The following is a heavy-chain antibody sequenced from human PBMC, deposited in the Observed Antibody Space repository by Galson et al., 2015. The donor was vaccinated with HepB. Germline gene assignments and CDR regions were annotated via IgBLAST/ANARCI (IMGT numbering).Heavy chain of an antibody. V-gene: IGHV1-18*04. CDR1: GYRFTTYG. CDR3: AREGVYGDYVGFAQFFGVDV. Sequence: SVKVSCKASGYRFTTYGISWVRQAPGRGLEWMGWISVRTGDTNLAQNLEDRVTMTIDTSTNTVYMELRSLRSDDTATYYCAREGVYGDYVGFAQFFGVDVWGQGTSVIVSS. CDR2: ISVRTGDT. D-gene: IGHD4-17*01. J-gene: IGHJ6*02.